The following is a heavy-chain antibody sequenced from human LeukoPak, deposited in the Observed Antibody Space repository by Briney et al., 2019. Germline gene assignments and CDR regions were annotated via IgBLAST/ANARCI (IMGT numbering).Heavy chain of an antibody. V-gene: IGHV1-18*01. Sequence: ASVKVSCKASGYTFTSYGITWVRQAPGQGLEWMGWISAHNGNTNYAQKFQGRVTMTTDTSTSTAYMELGSLRSDDTAVYYCAREDDVKHHSSGWLPHPNYHYGMDVWGPGTTVTVSS. J-gene: IGHJ6*02. D-gene: IGHD6-19*01. CDR1: GYTFTSYG. CDR2: ISAHNGNT. CDR3: AREDDVKHHSSGWLPHPNYHYGMDV.